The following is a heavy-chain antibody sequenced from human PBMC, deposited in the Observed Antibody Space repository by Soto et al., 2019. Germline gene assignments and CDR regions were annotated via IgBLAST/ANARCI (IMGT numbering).Heavy chain of an antibody. CDR3: ARGSHSPGIAVAGYYY. Sequence: QVQLVQSGAEVKKPGSSVKVSCKASGVPFSSYAISWVRQAPEQGLEWMGGIIPIFGTANYAQKFQGRVTITADESTSTAYMELSSLTSEDTAMYYCARGSHSPGIAVAGYYYWGQGTLVTVSS. J-gene: IGHJ4*02. CDR1: GVPFSSYA. D-gene: IGHD6-19*01. CDR2: IIPIFGTA. V-gene: IGHV1-69*01.